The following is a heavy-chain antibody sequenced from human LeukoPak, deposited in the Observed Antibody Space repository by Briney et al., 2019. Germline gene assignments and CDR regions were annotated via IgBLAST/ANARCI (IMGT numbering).Heavy chain of an antibody. V-gene: IGHV6-1*01. CDR2: TYYRSKWYN. CDR1: GDSVSSSSAA. CDR3: AREGSEGYLFDY. Sequence: SQTLSLTCAISGDSVSSSSAAWSWIRQSPSRGLEWLGGTYYRSKWYNDYAVSVKSRITINPDTSKNQFSLRLNSMTPEDTAVYYCAREGSEGYLFDYWGQGTLVTVSS. J-gene: IGHJ4*02. D-gene: IGHD1-1*01.